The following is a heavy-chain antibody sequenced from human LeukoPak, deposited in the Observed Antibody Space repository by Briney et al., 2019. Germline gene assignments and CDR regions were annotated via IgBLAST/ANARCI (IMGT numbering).Heavy chain of an antibody. V-gene: IGHV3-48*03. Sequence: PGGSLRLSCAASGFTFSSYEMNWVRQAPGKGLEWVSYVSSSSSTIYYADPVKGRFTISRDNAENSLYLQMNSLRAEDTAVYYCARGSAAAFSFDYWGQGTLVTLSS. D-gene: IGHD6-13*01. J-gene: IGHJ4*02. CDR3: ARGSAAAFSFDY. CDR2: VSSSSSTI. CDR1: GFTFSSYE.